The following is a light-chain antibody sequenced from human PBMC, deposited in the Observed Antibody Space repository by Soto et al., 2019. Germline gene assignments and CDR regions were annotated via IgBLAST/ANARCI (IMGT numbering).Light chain of an antibody. J-gene: IGLJ3*02. V-gene: IGLV2-11*01. CDR3: CSYAGSYTRV. CDR2: DVN. CDR1: SSDVGSYNY. Sequence: QSALTQPRSVSGSPGQSVTLSCTGTSSDVGSYNYVSWYQQHPGKAPKLMIDDVNKRPSGVPDRFSGSRSGNTASLTISGLQAEDEADYYCCSYAGSYTRVFGGGTKLTVL.